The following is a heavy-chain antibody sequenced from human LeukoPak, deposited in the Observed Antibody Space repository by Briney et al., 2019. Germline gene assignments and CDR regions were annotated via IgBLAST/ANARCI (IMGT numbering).Heavy chain of an antibody. CDR3: ARGYYYDGD. J-gene: IGHJ4*02. V-gene: IGHV4-39*07. CDR2: IYYSGST. D-gene: IGHD3-22*01. Sequence: SETLSLTCTVSGDSISSSNYYWGWIRQPPGKGLEWIGNIYYSGSTYYNPSLKSRVTISVNTSKNQFSLKLSSVTAADTAVYYCARGYYYDGDWGQGTLVTVSS. CDR1: GDSISSSNYY.